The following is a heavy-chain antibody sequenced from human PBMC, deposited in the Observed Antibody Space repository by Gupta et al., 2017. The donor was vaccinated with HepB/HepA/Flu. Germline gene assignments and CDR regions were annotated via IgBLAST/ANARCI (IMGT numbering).Heavy chain of an antibody. Sequence: QVQLQESGPGLVKPSETLSLTSISSYYWSWIRQPPGKGLEWIGYIYYSGSTNYNPSLKSRVTISVYTSKNQFSLKLSSVTAADTAVYYCARRTGANDAFDIWGQGTMVTVSS. J-gene: IGHJ3*02. D-gene: IGHD7-27*01. CDR2: IYYSGST. CDR3: ARRTGANDAFDI. CDR1: ISSYY. V-gene: IGHV4-59*08.